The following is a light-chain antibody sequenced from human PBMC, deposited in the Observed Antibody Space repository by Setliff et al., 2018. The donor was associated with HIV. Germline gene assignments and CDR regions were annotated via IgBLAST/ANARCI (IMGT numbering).Light chain of an antibody. J-gene: IGLJ1*01. Sequence: QSVLTQPASVSGSPGQSITISCTATSSDVGDFDSVAWYQQHPGRAPKLMIYKVNNRPSGVSNRFSGSKSGNTASLTISGLQADDEADYYCSSYTTTSTLRVFGAGTKVTVL. V-gene: IGLV2-14*01. CDR3: SSYTTTSTLRV. CDR2: KVN. CDR1: SSDVGDFDS.